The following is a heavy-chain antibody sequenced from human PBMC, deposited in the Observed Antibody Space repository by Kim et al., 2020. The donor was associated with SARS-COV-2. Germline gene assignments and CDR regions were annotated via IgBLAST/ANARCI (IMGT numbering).Heavy chain of an antibody. J-gene: IGHJ6*02. CDR3: ARASIAAAGVEFWYYYYGMDV. V-gene: IGHV4-31*03. D-gene: IGHD6-13*01. CDR1: GGSISSGGYY. Sequence: SETLSLTCTVSGGSISSGGYYWSWIRQHPGKGLEWIGYIYYSGSTYYNPSLKSRVTISVDTSKNQFSLKLSSVTAADTAVYYCARASIAAAGVEFWYYYYGMDVWGQGTTVTVSS. CDR2: IYYSGST.